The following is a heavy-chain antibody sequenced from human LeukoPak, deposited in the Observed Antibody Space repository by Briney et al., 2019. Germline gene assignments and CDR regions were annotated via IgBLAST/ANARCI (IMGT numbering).Heavy chain of an antibody. CDR2: INPSGGST. CDR3: ARTSDSGSYLDYYFDY. CDR1: GYTFTSYY. D-gene: IGHD1-26*01. J-gene: IGHJ4*02. Sequence: GASVKVSCKASGYTFTSYYMHWVRQAPGQGLEWMGIINPSGGSTSYAQKFQGRVTMTRDTTTSTVYMELSSLRSEDTAVYYCARTSDSGSYLDYYFDYWGQGTLVTVSS. V-gene: IGHV1-46*01.